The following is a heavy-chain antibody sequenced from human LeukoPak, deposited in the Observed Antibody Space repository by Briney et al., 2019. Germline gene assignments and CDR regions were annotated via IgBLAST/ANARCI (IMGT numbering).Heavy chain of an antibody. CDR3: AKQNPVAGTFDY. Sequence: GGSLRLSCAASGFTFSSYGMHWVRQAPGKGLEGVAVISYDGSNKYYADSVKGRFTISRDNSKNTLYLQMNSLRAEDTAVYYCAKQNPVAGTFDYWGQGTLVTVSS. V-gene: IGHV3-30*18. CDR1: GFTFSSYG. D-gene: IGHD6-19*01. CDR2: ISYDGSNK. J-gene: IGHJ4*02.